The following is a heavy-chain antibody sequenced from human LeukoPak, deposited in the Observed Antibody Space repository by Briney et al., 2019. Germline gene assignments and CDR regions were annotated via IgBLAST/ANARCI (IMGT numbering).Heavy chain of an antibody. CDR2: IDPSDSYT. D-gene: IGHD2-15*01. CDR1: GYSFTSYW. Sequence: PGESLKISCKGSGYSFTSYWISWVRQMPGKGLEWMGRIDPSDSYTNYSPSFQGRVTVSADKSISTAYLQWSSLKASDTAMYYCAILGYCSGGSCQYYFDYWGQGTLVTVSS. CDR3: AILGYCSGGSCQYYFDY. V-gene: IGHV5-10-1*01. J-gene: IGHJ4*02.